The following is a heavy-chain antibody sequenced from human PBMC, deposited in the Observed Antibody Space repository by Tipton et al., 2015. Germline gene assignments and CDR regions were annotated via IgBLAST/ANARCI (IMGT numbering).Heavy chain of an antibody. V-gene: IGHV4-39*01. CDR3: ARQTRSSDSSSYFAIKVPGAFDY. J-gene: IGHJ4*02. CDR2: VFYSGRT. CDR1: GGSLISSTYY. D-gene: IGHD3-22*01. Sequence: TLSLTCTVSGGSLISSTYYWGWIRQPPGKGLEWIGSVFYSGRTYYNPSLQSRVTISVDTSKNQFSLRLNSVTAADTSIYYCARQTRSSDSSSYFAIKVPGAFDYWGQGTLVTVSS.